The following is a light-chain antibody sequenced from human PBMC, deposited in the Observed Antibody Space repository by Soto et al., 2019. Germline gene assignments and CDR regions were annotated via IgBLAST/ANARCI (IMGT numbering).Light chain of an antibody. V-gene: IGLV2-14*03. Sequence: QSALIQPASVSGSPGQTITISCTGTSRDIGGANYVSWYQHNPQRAPKLLIYDVNYRPSGVSSRFSGSKSGNTASLTISGLQAEDEADYYCRSYISSNTLEVFGVGTKLTVL. CDR3: RSYISSNTLEV. CDR2: DVN. CDR1: SRDIGGANY. J-gene: IGLJ1*01.